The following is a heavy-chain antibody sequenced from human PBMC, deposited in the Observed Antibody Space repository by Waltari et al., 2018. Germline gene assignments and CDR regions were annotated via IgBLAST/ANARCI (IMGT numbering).Heavy chain of an antibody. CDR3: VRRRTRGSSFDP. CDR2: INDSGST. D-gene: IGHD3-10*01. Sequence: QVQLQQWGAGLLKPSETLSLTCVVYGGPFSDYYWNWIRQPPGKGLEWIGEINDSGSTNKNPYIKSRVTISGDTYKNQFSLKRSSVTAADTAVYYCVRRRTRGSSFDPWGQGTLVTVSS. CDR1: GGPFSDYY. J-gene: IGHJ5*02. V-gene: IGHV4-34*01.